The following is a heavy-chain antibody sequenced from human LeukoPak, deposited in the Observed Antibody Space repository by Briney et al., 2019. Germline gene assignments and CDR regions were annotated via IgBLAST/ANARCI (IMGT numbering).Heavy chain of an antibody. CDR2: ISSSSSNI. Sequence: GGSLRLSCAASGFTFSSYGMHWVRQAPGKGLEWVSSISSSSSNIYDADSVKGRFIIFRDNAKNSLYLQMNGLRADDTAIYYCAREGGGVAPYYYYHGLDAWGQGTTVTVSS. CDR1: GFTFSSYG. J-gene: IGHJ6*02. D-gene: IGHD3-16*01. V-gene: IGHV3-21*06. CDR3: AREGGGVAPYYYYHGLDA.